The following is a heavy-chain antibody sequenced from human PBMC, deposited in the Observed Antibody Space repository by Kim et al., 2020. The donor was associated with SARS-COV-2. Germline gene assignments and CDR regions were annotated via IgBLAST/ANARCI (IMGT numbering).Heavy chain of an antibody. D-gene: IGHD5-12*01. CDR1: GGSISSSSYY. Sequence: SETLSLTCTVSGGSISSSSYYWGWIRQPPGKGLEWIGSIYYSGSTYYNPSLKSRVTISVDTSKNQFSLKLSSVTAADTAVYYCARLDIVATIYSYWGQGTLVTVSS. CDR3: ARLDIVATIYSY. J-gene: IGHJ4*02. V-gene: IGHV4-39*01. CDR2: IYYSGST.